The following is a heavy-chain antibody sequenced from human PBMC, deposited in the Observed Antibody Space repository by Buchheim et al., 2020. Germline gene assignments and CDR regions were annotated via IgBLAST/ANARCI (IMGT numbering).Heavy chain of an antibody. CDR2: ISYDGSNK. Sequence: QVQLVESGGGVVQPGRSLRLSCAASGFTFSSYAMHWVRQAPGKGLEWVAVISYDGSNKYYADSVKGRFTISRDNSKNTLYLQMNSLRAEDTAVYYCARDPVNSSGYYGNFDYWGQGTL. D-gene: IGHD3-22*01. CDR3: ARDPVNSSGYYGNFDY. J-gene: IGHJ4*02. CDR1: GFTFSSYA. V-gene: IGHV3-30-3*01.